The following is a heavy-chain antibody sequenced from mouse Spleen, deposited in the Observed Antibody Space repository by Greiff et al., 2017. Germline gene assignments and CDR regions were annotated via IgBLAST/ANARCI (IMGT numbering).Heavy chain of an antibody. V-gene: IGHV5-17*02. CDR3: ARLGGNYLDY. Sequence: EVKLMESGGGLVQPGGSRKLSCAASGFTFSSFGMHWVRQAPEKGLEWVAYISSGSSTIYYADTVKGRFTISRDNPKNTLFLQMTSLRSEDTAMYYCARLGGNYLDYWGQGTTLTVSS. D-gene: IGHD2-14*01. CDR1: GFTFSSFG. J-gene: IGHJ2*01. CDR2: ISSGSSTI.